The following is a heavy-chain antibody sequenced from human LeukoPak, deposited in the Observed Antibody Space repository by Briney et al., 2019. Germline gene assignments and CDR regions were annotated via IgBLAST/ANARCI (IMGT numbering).Heavy chain of an antibody. V-gene: IGHV4-39*07. CDR3: ARDCSSTSCYFLTPCVPGGWFDP. Sequence: SETLSLICTVSGGSISSSSYYWGWIRQPPGKGLEWIGSIYYSGSTYYNPSLNSRVTISVDTSKNQFSLKLSSVTAADTAVYYCARDCSSTSCYFLTPCVPGGWFDPWGQGTLVTVSS. CDR1: GGSISSSSYY. CDR2: IYYSGST. J-gene: IGHJ5*02. D-gene: IGHD2-2*01.